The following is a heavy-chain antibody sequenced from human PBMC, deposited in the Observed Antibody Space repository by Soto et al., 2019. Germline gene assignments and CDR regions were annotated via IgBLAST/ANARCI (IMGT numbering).Heavy chain of an antibody. V-gene: IGHV3-23*01. CDR2: ISIRGDYR. CDR3: ANHGGFDF. CDR1: GFTFSSSG. J-gene: IGHJ3*01. Sequence: EGQLLQSGGGLVQPGESLRLSCAASGFTFSSSGMSWVRQAPGKGLEWVSSISIRGDYRYYADSVKGRFTNSRDNTKNNLYLQMSSLTAEDTALYYCANHGGFDFWGQGTMVAVSS. D-gene: IGHD4-17*01.